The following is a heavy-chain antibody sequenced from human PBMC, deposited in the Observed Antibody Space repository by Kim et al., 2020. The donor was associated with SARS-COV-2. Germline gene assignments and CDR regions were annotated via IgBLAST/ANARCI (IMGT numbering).Heavy chain of an antibody. J-gene: IGHJ4*02. D-gene: IGHD3-10*01. Sequence: SLKSRGTISVDTSKNQFSLKLSSVTAADTAVYYCARGRMVRGVITRPVDYWGQGTLVTVSS. V-gene: IGHV4-34*01. CDR3: ARGRMVRGVITRPVDY.